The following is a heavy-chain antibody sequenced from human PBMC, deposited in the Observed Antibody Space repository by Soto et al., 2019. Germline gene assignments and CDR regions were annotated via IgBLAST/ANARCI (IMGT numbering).Heavy chain of an antibody. V-gene: IGHV4-30-4*01. D-gene: IGHD3-22*01. CDR2: IYYSGST. CDR3: ARDAAYYYYDSSGYFDY. Sequence: PLETLPLTCTVSGGSSISGDYYWSWIRQPPGKGLEWIGYIYYSGSTYYNPSLKSRVTISVDTSKNQFSLKLSSVTAADTAVYYCARDAAYYYYDSSGYFDYWGQGTLVTVSS. J-gene: IGHJ4*02. CDR1: GGSSISGDYY.